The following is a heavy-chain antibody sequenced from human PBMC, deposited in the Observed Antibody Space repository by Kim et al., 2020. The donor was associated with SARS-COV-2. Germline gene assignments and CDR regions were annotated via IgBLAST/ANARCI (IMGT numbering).Heavy chain of an antibody. V-gene: IGHV3-23*01. CDR1: AFPFNTYA. D-gene: IGHD5-18*01. CDR3: ARGGIPLWGQLRYHYFHMDV. J-gene: IGHJ6*03. CDR2: VSETGGTT. Sequence: GGSLRLSCTTSAFPFNTYAMTWVRQAPGKGLEWVAIVSETGGTTYYVDSVKGRFTISRDNSQNLLYLQMSSLGPEDTAVYYCARGGIPLWGQLRYHYFHMDVWGKGTTVTVSS.